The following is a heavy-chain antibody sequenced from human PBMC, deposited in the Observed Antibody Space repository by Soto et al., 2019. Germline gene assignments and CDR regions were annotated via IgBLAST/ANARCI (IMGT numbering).Heavy chain of an antibody. V-gene: IGHV1-3*01. CDR3: ARGPVVPATIKFDP. CDR1: GYTFTSYA. CDR2: INACYDTP. Sequence: ASVKVSCKASGYTFTSYAMHWVRQAPGQGLEWMGCINACYDTPNYAQKFQGRLKIFTDESTTTTYMELSSLTSDDTAVYYCARGPVVPATIKFDPWGQGTLVTVSS. D-gene: IGHD6-25*01. J-gene: IGHJ5*02.